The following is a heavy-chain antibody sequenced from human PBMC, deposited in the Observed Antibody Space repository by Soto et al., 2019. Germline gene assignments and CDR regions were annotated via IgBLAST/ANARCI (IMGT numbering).Heavy chain of an antibody. CDR2: ISSSSSTI. Sequence: GGSPRLSCAASGFTFSSYSMNWVRQAPGKGLEWVSYISSSSSTIYYADSVKGRFTISRDNAKNSLYLQMNSLRAEDTAVYYCARDLDSSSSRRVGWFDPWGQGTLVTVSS. J-gene: IGHJ5*02. CDR1: GFTFSSYS. D-gene: IGHD6-6*01. CDR3: ARDLDSSSSRRVGWFDP. V-gene: IGHV3-48*01.